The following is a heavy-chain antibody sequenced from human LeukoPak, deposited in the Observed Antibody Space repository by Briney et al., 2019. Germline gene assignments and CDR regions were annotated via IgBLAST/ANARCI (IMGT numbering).Heavy chain of an antibody. CDR3: ARDDSSSWRFEY. CDR1: GGSMNSYY. V-gene: IGHV4-59*01. CDR2: IYYSGST. D-gene: IGHD6-13*01. Sequence: PSETLSLTCTVSGGSMNSYYWSWIRQPPRKGLEWIGYIYYSGSTNYNPSLKSRVTISVDTSKNQFSLKLSSVTAADTAVYYCARDDSSSWRFEYWGQGTLVTVSS. J-gene: IGHJ4*02.